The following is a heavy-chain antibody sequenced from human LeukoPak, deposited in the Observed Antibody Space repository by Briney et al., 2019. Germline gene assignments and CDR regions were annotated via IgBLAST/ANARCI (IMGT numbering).Heavy chain of an antibody. D-gene: IGHD3-16*01. CDR2: ISWNSGII. Sequence: SLRLSCAASGFTFDNYAMHWVRQAPGKGLEWVSGISWNSGIIAYADSVKGRFTISRDNAKNSLYLQMNSLRTEDTALYYCTKDIVAYSYYYGVDVWGQGTTVTVSS. CDR1: GFTFDNYA. CDR3: TKDIVAYSYYYGVDV. J-gene: IGHJ6*02. V-gene: IGHV3-9*01.